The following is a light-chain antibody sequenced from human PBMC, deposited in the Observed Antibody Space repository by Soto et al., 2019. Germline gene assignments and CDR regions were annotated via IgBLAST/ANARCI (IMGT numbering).Light chain of an antibody. CDR1: SSDVGGYNY. V-gene: IGLV2-14*01. CDR3: SSYTSSSTRV. CDR2: EVS. J-gene: IGLJ3*02. Sequence: QSALTQPASVSGSPGQSITISCTGTSSDVGGYNYVSWYQQNPGKAPKLMIYEVSNRPSGVSNRFSGSKSGNTASLTISGLQAEDEADYYCSSYTSSSTRVFGGGNELTVL.